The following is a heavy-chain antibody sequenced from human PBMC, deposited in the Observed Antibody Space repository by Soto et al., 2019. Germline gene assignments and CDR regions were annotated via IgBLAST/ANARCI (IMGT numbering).Heavy chain of an antibody. CDR2: ISAYNGDT. J-gene: IGHJ6*04. Sequence: ASVKVSGKASGYTVTGYYMHWVRQAPGQGLEWMGWISAYNGDTDYAQNFQGRVTMTTDTSTSTAYMELRSLRSDDTAIYYCAKSEVLASWGKGTRGTVSS. CDR1: GYTVTGYY. V-gene: IGHV1-18*04. CDR3: AKSEVLAS.